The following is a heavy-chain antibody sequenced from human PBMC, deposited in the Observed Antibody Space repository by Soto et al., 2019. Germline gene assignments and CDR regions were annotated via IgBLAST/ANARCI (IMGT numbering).Heavy chain of an antibody. V-gene: IGHV1-18*04. Sequence: QVQLVQSGAEVKKPGASVKVSCKASGYSFINYGVSWVRQAPGQGLEWMGWISTYNGNTNYAQKLQGRVTMTTDTSTITAYMELRSLRSDDTAVYYCARQDVVVPAAIPQFDPWGQGTLVTVSS. CDR2: ISTYNGNT. CDR1: GYSFINYG. D-gene: IGHD2-2*02. CDR3: ARQDVVVPAAIPQFDP. J-gene: IGHJ5*02.